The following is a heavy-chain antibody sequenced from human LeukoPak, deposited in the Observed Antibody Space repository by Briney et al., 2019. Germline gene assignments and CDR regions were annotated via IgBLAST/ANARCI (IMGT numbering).Heavy chain of an antibody. Sequence: ASVKVSCKASGYTFTGYYMHWVRQAPGQGLEWMGWINPNSGGTNYAQKFQGRVTMTRDTSISTAYMELSRLRSDDTAVYYCAGSKGYSYGHDYWGQGTLATVSS. CDR2: INPNSGGT. CDR1: GYTFTGYY. J-gene: IGHJ4*02. CDR3: AGSKGYSYGHDY. V-gene: IGHV1-2*02. D-gene: IGHD5-18*01.